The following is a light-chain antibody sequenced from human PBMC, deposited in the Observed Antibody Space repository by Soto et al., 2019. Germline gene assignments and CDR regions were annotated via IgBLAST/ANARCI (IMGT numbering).Light chain of an antibody. J-gene: IGKJ5*01. CDR2: DAS. Sequence: DIQMTQSPSSLSASVGDRVTITCRASQTISGWLAWYQQRPGKAPNLLIFDASTLQSGVPSRFSGSGSGTDFTLTISSLQPEDFATYYCQQSETYPLTFGQGTRLEIK. CDR1: QTISGW. CDR3: QQSETYPLT. V-gene: IGKV1-5*01.